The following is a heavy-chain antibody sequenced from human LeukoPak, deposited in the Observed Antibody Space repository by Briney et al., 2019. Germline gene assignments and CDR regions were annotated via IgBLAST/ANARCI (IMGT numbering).Heavy chain of an antibody. CDR2: ISDSGTNT. V-gene: IGHV3-23*01. D-gene: IGHD1-1*01. CDR1: GLMFNKYA. CDR3: AKESVYTTFDDY. Sequence: GGSLRLSCAASGLMFNKYAMSWVRQAPGKGLEWVSGISDSGTNTYYADSVRGRFTISRDNSKNTLDLQMNSLRAEDTAVYYCAKESVYTTFDDYWGQGTLVTVSS. J-gene: IGHJ4*02.